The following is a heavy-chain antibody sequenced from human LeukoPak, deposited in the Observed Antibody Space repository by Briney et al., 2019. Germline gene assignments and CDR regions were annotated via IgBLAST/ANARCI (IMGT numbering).Heavy chain of an antibody. Sequence: SQTLSLTCAISGDSVSSNSAAWNWIRQSPSRGLEWLGRTYYRSKWYNDYAVSVKSRITINPDTSKNQFSLQLNSVTPEDTAVYYCASSNWNGRENWFDPWGQGTLVTVSS. CDR3: ASSNWNGRENWFDP. J-gene: IGHJ5*02. CDR2: TYYRSKWYN. V-gene: IGHV6-1*01. CDR1: GDSVSSNSAA. D-gene: IGHD1-20*01.